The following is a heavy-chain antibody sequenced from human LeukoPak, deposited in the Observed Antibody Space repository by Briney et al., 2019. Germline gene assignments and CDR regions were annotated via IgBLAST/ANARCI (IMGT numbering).Heavy chain of an antibody. J-gene: IGHJ4*02. CDR3: AGHHPRNTVDF. D-gene: IGHD2-8*02. Sequence: SETLSLTCTVSGGSISSYDWSWIRQPPGKGLEWIAYISDIGSINYNPSLKSRVTISLDTSKNQFSLKLSSVTAADTAVYYCAGHHPRNTVDFWGQGTLVTVSS. V-gene: IGHV4-59*08. CDR2: ISDIGSI. CDR1: GGSISSYD.